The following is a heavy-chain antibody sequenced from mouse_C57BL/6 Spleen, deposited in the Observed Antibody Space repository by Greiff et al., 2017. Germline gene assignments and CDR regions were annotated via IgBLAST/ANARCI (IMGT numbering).Heavy chain of an antibody. CDR3: ARLLDSLTEVFDY. J-gene: IGHJ2*01. D-gene: IGHD4-1*01. V-gene: IGHV1-53*01. CDR2: INPSNGGT. CDR1: GYTFTSYW. Sequence: VKLQESGTELVKPGASVKLSCKASGYTFTSYWMHWVKQRPGQGLEWIGNINPSNGGTNYNEKFKSKATLTVDKSSSTAYMQLSSLTSEDSAVYYCARLLDSLTEVFDYWGQGTTLTVSS.